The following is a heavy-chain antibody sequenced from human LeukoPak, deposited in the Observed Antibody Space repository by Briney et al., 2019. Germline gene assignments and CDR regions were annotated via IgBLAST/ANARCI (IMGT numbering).Heavy chain of an antibody. CDR1: GDTFNNSGYF. V-gene: IGHV4-39*01. CDR2: IYYRGST. J-gene: IGHJ4*02. D-gene: IGHD3-16*01. CDR3: ARHLTYYEWGSFYSDYYFDI. Sequence: PSETLSLTCTVSGDTFNNSGYFWGWIRQSPGKELEWIASIYYRGSTYYNPSLKSRVTIFLDTSESQVSLRLYSVAVADTAVYYCARHLTYYEWGSFYSDYYFDIWGQGTLVTVSS.